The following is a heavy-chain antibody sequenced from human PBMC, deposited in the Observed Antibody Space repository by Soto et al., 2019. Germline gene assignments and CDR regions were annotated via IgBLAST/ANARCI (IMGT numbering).Heavy chain of an antibody. J-gene: IGHJ4*02. CDR3: ASSVEMATTLVL. CDR2: IYYSGST. D-gene: IGHD5-12*01. CDR1: GGSISSGGYY. Sequence: PSETLSLTCTVSGGSISSGGYYWSWIRQHPGKGLEWIGYIYYSGSTYYTPSLKSRVTISVDTSKNQFSLKLSSVTAADTAVYYCASSVEMATTLVLWGQGTLVTVS. V-gene: IGHV4-31*03.